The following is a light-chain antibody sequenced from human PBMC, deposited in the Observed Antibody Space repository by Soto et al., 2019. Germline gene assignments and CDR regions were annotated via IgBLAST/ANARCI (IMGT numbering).Light chain of an antibody. V-gene: IGKV4-1*01. CDR2: WAS. CDR1: QTVLYSSNNKNH. Sequence: DIVMTQSPDSLSVSLGERATINCKSSQTVLYSSNNKNHLALYQQRPGQPPKLLFSWASTRESGVPDRFSASGSGTDFTLSIGSLQAEDVAVYYCQQYYSTPRTFGQGTKVDIK. CDR3: QQYYSTPRT. J-gene: IGKJ1*01.